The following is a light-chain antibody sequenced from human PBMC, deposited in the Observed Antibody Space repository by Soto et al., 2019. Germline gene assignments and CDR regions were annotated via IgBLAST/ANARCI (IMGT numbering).Light chain of an antibody. CDR1: SSNIGNNY. Sequence: QPVLTQPPSVSAAPGQKVTISCSGSSSNIGNNYVSWYQQLPGTAPKLLIYDNNKRPSGIPDRFSGSKSGTSATLGISGLRTGDEADYYCGSWDTSLSAMVFGGGTKLTVL. V-gene: IGLV1-51*01. CDR3: GSWDTSLSAMV. J-gene: IGLJ2*01. CDR2: DNN.